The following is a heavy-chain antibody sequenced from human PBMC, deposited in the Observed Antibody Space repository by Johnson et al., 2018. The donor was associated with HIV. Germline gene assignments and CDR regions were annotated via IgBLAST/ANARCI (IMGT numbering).Heavy chain of an antibody. CDR2: ISYDGST. CDR3: ARVHADAVTTWSEGAYDI. D-gene: IGHD4-17*01. J-gene: IGHJ3*02. V-gene: IGHV3-30*03. CDR1: GFTLSHYG. Sequence: QVQLVESGGGVVQPGRSLRLSCAASGFTLSHYGMHWVRQAPGKGPEWVALISYDGSTYYADSRKGRFTIPRDNSKNTLHLQMNSLRTKDTAVYYCARVHADAVTTWSEGAYDIWGQGTMVTVSS.